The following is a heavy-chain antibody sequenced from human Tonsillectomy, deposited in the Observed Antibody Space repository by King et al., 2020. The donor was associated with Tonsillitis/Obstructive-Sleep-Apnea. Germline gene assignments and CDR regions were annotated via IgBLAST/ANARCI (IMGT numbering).Heavy chain of an antibody. J-gene: IGHJ4*02. V-gene: IGHV1-2*02. CDR3: ARDPGSSWPKFDY. CDR2: INPNSGGT. Sequence: HVQLVESGAEVKKPGASVKVSCKASGYTFTGYYMHWVRQAPGQGLEWMGWINPNSGGTNYAQKFQGRVTRTRDTSISTAYMDLSRLRSDATAVSYCARDPGSSWPKFDYWGQGTLVTVAS. D-gene: IGHD6-13*01. CDR1: GYTFTGYY.